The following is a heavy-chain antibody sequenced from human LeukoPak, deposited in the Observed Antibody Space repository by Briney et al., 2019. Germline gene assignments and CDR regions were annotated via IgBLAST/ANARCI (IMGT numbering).Heavy chain of an antibody. CDR2: VNHSGST. CDR1: GGPFSGYS. D-gene: IGHD2-2*01. CDR3: ARQGSGAAAMIDY. Sequence: SETLSLTCAVHGGPFSGYSWNWIRQPPGMGLEWIGEVNHSGSTNYNPSLKSRVTISVDTSKNQFSLKLSSVTAADTAVYYCARQGSGAAAMIDYWGQGTLVTVSS. J-gene: IGHJ4*02. V-gene: IGHV4-34*01.